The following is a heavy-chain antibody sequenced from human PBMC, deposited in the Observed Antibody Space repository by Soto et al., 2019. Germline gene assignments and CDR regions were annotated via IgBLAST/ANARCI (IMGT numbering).Heavy chain of an antibody. V-gene: IGHV3-23*01. J-gene: IGHJ4*02. CDR3: AKERRAAAGLDY. CDR2: ISGSGGST. CDR1: GFTFSSYW. D-gene: IGHD6-13*01. Sequence: GGSLRLSCAASGFTFSSYWMHWVRQAPGKGLVWVSAISGSGGSTYYADSVKGRFTISRDNSKNTLYLQMNSLRAEDTAVYYCAKERRAAAGLDYWGQGTLVTVSS.